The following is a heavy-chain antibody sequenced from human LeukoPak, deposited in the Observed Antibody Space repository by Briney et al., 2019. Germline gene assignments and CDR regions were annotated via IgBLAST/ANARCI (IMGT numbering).Heavy chain of an antibody. CDR3: AREGGYGGLFDY. J-gene: IGHJ4*02. Sequence: GGFLRLSCAASGFTFSSYEMNWVRQTPGKGLEWVSYISSSGSTIYYADSVKGRFTISRDNAKNSLYLQMNSLRAEDTAVYYCAREGGYGGLFDYWGQGTLVTVSS. CDR2: ISSSGSTI. D-gene: IGHD3-10*01. CDR1: GFTFSSYE. V-gene: IGHV3-48*03.